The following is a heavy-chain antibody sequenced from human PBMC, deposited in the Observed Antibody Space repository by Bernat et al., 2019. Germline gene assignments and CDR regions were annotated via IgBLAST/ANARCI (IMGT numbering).Heavy chain of an antibody. CDR3: AGGTAYEILTGYHWEPNRPYACDI. D-gene: IGHD3-9*01. V-gene: IGHV3-33*01. CDR1: GFTFSNFG. J-gene: IGHJ3*02. CDR2: IWYDGTTK. Sequence: QVQLVESGGGVVQPGRSLRLSCAVSGFTFSNFGMHWVRQAPGKGLEWVAVIWYDGTTKDYADSVKGRFTISKDNSNNMLYLEVNSVRVEDTAVYYCAGGTAYEILTGYHWEPNRPYACDIWGQGRMGTDSS.